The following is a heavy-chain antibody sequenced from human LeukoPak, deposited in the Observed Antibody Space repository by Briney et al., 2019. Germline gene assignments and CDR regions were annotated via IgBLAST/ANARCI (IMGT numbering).Heavy chain of an antibody. D-gene: IGHD6-19*01. Sequence: GGSLTLACAASGFTFSSYAMFWVRQAPGKELEWVSGIFGSGGSTHYADSVKGRFTISRDNSKNTVYLQMNSLRAEDTAVYYCAKTTTGYSSGRFPGWPVDYWGQGTLVTVSS. CDR2: IFGSGGST. CDR3: AKTTTGYSSGRFPGWPVDY. J-gene: IGHJ4*02. V-gene: IGHV3-23*01. CDR1: GFTFSSYA.